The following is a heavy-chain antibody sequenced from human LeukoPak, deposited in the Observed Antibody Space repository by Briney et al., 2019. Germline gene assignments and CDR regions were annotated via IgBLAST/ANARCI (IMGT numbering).Heavy chain of an antibody. J-gene: IGHJ4*02. CDR3: ARDRAVLDTATPYFDY. CDR2: ISSSSSYI. V-gene: IGHV3-21*01. Sequence: KPGGSLRLSCAASGFTFSSYSMYWVRQAPGKGLEWVSSISSSSSYIYYADSVKGRFTISRDNAKNSLYLQMNSLRAEDTAVYYCARDRAVLDTATPYFDYWGQGTLVTVSS. CDR1: GFTFSSYS. D-gene: IGHD5-18*01.